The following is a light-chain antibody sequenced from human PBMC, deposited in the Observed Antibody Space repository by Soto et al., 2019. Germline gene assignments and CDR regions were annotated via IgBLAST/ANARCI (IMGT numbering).Light chain of an antibody. J-gene: IGKJ3*01. CDR1: QSVSSNF. CDR3: QQYGSSPFT. V-gene: IGKV3-20*01. Sequence: IVFTQSPGTLSLSPGERATLSCRASQSVSSNFLGWYQQKPGQAPRLLIYAASSRATGIPDRFSGSGSGTDFTFTISRLEPEDFAVYYCQQYGSSPFTFGPGTKVDIK. CDR2: AAS.